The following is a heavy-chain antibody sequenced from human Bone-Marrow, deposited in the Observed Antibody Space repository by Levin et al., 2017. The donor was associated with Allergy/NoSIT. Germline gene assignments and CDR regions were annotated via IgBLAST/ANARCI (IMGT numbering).Heavy chain of an antibody. Sequence: GESLKISCAASGFTFSSYAMSWVRQAPGKGLEWVSAISGSGGSTYYADSVKGRFTISRDNSKNTLYLQMNSLRAEDTAVYYCAKALGYGIVVVISFDYWGQGTLVTVSS. J-gene: IGHJ4*02. D-gene: IGHD3-22*01. CDR2: ISGSGGST. CDR1: GFTFSSYA. CDR3: AKALGYGIVVVISFDY. V-gene: IGHV3-23*01.